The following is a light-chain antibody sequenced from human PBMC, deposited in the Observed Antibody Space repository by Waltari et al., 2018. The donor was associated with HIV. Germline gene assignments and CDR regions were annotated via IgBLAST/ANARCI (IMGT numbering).Light chain of an antibody. J-gene: IGLJ2*01. CDR3: SSYAANNTFVI. CDR2: EVT. CDR1: SNDVGRYAF. Sequence: QSALTQPPSASGPPGQLVTISCTGTSNDVGRYAFVSWYHLRPGNVPKLIIYEVTKRPRGVAVRFSGSKSGNTASLTVSGLQNDDEADYYCSSYAANNTFVIFGGGTKLTVL. V-gene: IGLV2-8*01.